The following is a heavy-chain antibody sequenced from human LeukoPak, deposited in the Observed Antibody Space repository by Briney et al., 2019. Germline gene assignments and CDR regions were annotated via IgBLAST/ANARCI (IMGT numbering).Heavy chain of an antibody. D-gene: IGHD3-10*01. CDR1: GFTFSNAW. V-gene: IGHV3-15*01. CDR3: TTDYSSGSYRYFNY. Sequence: GGSLRLSCAASGFTFSNAWMSWVRQTPGKGLEWVGRIKSKTDGGTTDYVAPVKGRFTISRDDSKNTLYLQMNSLKSEDTAVYYCTTDYSSGSYRYFNYWGQGTLVTVSS. J-gene: IGHJ4*02. CDR2: IKSKTDGGTT.